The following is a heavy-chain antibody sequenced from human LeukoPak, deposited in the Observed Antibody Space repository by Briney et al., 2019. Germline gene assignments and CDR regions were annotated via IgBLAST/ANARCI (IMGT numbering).Heavy chain of an antibody. J-gene: IGHJ4*02. V-gene: IGHV1-18*01. Sequence: ASVKVSCKASGYTFTSYGISWVRQAPGQGLEWLGWISTYNGNTHYAQKLQGRVTMTTDTSTTTAYMELRSLRSDDTAVYYCARDYRTGFDYWGQGTLVTVSS. CDR3: ARDYRTGFDY. CDR1: GYTFTSYG. D-gene: IGHD7-27*01. CDR2: ISTYNGNT.